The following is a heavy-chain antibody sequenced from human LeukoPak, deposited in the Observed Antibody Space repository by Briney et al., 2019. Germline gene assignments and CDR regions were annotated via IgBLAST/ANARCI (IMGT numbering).Heavy chain of an antibody. Sequence: GGSLRLSCAASGFTFSSYSMNWVRQAPGKGLEWVSSISSSSSYIYYADSVKGRFTISRDNAKNSLYLQMNSLRAEDTAVYYCAKDLTEGYDFWSGPYVRGAFDIWGQGTVVTVTS. D-gene: IGHD3-3*01. CDR1: GFTFSSYS. CDR2: ISSSSSYI. V-gene: IGHV3-21*01. CDR3: AKDLTEGYDFWSGPYVRGAFDI. J-gene: IGHJ3*02.